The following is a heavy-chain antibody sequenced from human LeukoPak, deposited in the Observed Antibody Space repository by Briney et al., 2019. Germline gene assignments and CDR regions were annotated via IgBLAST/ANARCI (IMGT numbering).Heavy chain of an antibody. V-gene: IGHV1-69*05. CDR3: ARVFARSGEISGSYFYY. J-gene: IGHJ4*02. CDR1: GGTFSSYA. D-gene: IGHD1-26*01. CDR2: IIPIFGTA. Sequence: SVKVSCKASGGTFSSYAISWVRQAPGQGLEWMGRIIPIFGTANYAQKFQGRVTMTTDESTSTAYMELSSLRSEDTAVYYCARVFARSGEISGSYFYYWGQGTLVTVSS.